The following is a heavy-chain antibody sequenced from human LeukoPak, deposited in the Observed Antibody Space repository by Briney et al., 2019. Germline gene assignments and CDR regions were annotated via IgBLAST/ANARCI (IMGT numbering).Heavy chain of an antibody. J-gene: IGHJ4*02. CDR2: INSDGSST. CDR1: GFTFSSYW. V-gene: IGHV3-74*03. D-gene: IGHD3-16*02. CDR3: ARVTLGELSLPDY. Sequence: GSLRLSCAASGFTFSSYWMHWVRQAPGKGLVWVSRINSDGSSTTYADSVKGRFTISRDNSKNTLYLQMNSLRAEDTAVYYCARVTLGELSLPDYWGQGTLVTVSS.